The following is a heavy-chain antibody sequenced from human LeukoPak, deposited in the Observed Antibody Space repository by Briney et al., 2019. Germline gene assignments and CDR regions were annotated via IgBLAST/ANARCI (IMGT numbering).Heavy chain of an antibody. Sequence: GGSLRLSCVGSEFIFGSYWTSWVRQAPGKGLEWVAVISYDGSNKYYADSVKGRFTISRDNSKNTLYLQMNSLRAEDTAVYYCARDSDTAMVFDYWGQGTLVTVSS. V-gene: IGHV3-30-3*01. CDR3: ARDSDTAMVFDY. J-gene: IGHJ4*02. D-gene: IGHD5-18*01. CDR2: ISYDGSNK. CDR1: EFIFGSYW.